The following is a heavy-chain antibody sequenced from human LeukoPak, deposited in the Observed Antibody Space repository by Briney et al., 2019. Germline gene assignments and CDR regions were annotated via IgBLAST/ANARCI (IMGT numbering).Heavy chain of an antibody. CDR2: TIPIFGTA. J-gene: IGHJ4*02. CDR3: ARYLVRGVTPPYYFDY. V-gene: IGHV1-69*13. D-gene: IGHD3-10*01. CDR1: GGTFSSYA. Sequence: GASVKVSCKASGGTFSSYAISWVRQAPGQGLEWMGGTIPIFGTANYAQKFQGRVTITADESTSTAYMELSSLRSEDTAVYYCARYLVRGVTPPYYFDYWGQGTLVTVSS.